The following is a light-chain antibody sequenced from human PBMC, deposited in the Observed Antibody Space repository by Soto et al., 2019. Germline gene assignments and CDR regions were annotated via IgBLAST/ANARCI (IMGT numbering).Light chain of an antibody. Sequence: QSVLTQPPSVSGAPGQRVTISCTGSSSNLGSGFDVQWYQQLPGTAPKLLIYDNDNRPSGVPDRFSGAKPGTSAALAITGLPADDESDHYRQLSASSLSGHVVFGGGTQLTVL. J-gene: IGLJ7*01. CDR3: QLSASSLSGHVV. CDR1: SSNLGSGFD. V-gene: IGLV1-40*01. CDR2: DND.